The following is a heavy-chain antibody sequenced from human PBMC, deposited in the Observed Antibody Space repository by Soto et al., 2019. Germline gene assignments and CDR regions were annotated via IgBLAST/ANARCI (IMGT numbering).Heavy chain of an antibody. CDR3: AQSATSGWYLEGSYFAH. V-gene: IGHV3-30*03. CDR2: MSCDGSIK. J-gene: IGHJ4*02. CDR1: GVTLNTNG. Sequence: QVQLVESGGGVVQPGRPLRLSCSGSGVTLNTNGMHGVRQAPGKGREWVALMSCDGSIKYYGDSVKGRFTIAWDNSKNAVYLEMDSLRADDTAVYYCAQSATSGWYLEGSYFAHWGQGTLVIVSS. D-gene: IGHD6-19*01.